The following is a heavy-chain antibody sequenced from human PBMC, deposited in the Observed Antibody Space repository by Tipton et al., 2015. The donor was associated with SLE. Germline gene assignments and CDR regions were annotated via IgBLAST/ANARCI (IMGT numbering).Heavy chain of an antibody. Sequence: SLRLSCAASGFIFSSYAMHWVRQAPGKGLEWVAVIWYDGSNKYYADSVKGRFTISRDNSKNTLYLQMNSLRAEDTAVYYCAAQLVLCYYGMDVWGHGTTVTV. D-gene: IGHD6-13*01. CDR1: GFIFSSYA. V-gene: IGHV3-33*08. J-gene: IGHJ6*02. CDR3: AAQLVLCYYGMDV. CDR2: IWYDGSNK.